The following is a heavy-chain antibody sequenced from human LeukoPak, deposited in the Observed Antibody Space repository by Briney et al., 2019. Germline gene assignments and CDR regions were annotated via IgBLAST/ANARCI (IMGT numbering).Heavy chain of an antibody. D-gene: IGHD2-15*01. CDR3: AKEYCSGDNCHSYGMDV. Sequence: GGSLRLSCAASGFTFTNYAVTWVRQAPGKGLEWVSGISGRGGSAYYADSVNGRFTISRDNSKNTMYLQMSSLRAEDTAIYYCAKEYCSGDNCHSYGMDVWGQGTTVTVSS. J-gene: IGHJ6*02. CDR2: ISGRGGSA. V-gene: IGHV3-23*01. CDR1: GFTFTNYA.